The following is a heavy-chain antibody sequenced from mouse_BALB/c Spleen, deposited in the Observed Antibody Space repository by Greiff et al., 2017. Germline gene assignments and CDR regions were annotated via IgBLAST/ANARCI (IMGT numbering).Heavy chain of an antibody. Sequence: VHLVESGPGLVAPSQSLSITCTVSGFSLTSYGVHWVRQPPGKGLEWLGVIWAGGSTNYNSALMSRLSISKDNSKSQVFLKMNSLQTDDTAMYYCAREGDGNYYFDYWGQGTTLTVSS. D-gene: IGHD2-1*01. CDR2: IWAGGST. CDR3: AREGDGNYYFDY. CDR1: GFSLTSYG. J-gene: IGHJ2*01. V-gene: IGHV2-9*02.